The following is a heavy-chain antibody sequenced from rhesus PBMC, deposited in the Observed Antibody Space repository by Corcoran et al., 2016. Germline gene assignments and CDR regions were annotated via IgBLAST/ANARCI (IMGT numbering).Heavy chain of an antibody. CDR1: GGSLSSSW. CDR3: VRSSGLSGSYYGFDS. Sequence: QVQLQESGPGLVKPSETLSLTCAVSGGSLSSSWWTWIRQSPGKGREWIGELDGYGVLIILNPSLKSRLTISKDASKNQFSLNLSSMSAADTAVYYCVRSSGLSGSYYGFDSWGQGVVVTVSS. V-gene: IGHV4-80*01. D-gene: IGHD2-21*01. J-gene: IGHJ6*01. CDR2: LDGYGVLI.